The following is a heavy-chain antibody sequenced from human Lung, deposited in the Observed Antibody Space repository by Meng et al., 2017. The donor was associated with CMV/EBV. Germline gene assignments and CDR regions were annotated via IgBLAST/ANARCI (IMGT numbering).Heavy chain of an antibody. CDR2: IIPIYGTA. CDR3: ARDLRAIPSGYYYYYYYGMDV. V-gene: IGHV1-69*05. Sequence: SVKVSXKASGGTFRSYAINWVRQAPGQGLEWMGGIIPIYGTANYGQKFQGRVTITTDESTSTVYMEMSSLRSEDTAVYYCARDLRAIPSGYYYYYYYGMDVWGQGTTVTVSS. J-gene: IGHJ6*02. CDR1: GGTFRSYA. D-gene: IGHD3-3*01.